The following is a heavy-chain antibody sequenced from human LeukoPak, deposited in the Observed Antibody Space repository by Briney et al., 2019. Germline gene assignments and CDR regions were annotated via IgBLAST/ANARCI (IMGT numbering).Heavy chain of an antibody. CDR1: AGSFSGYY. Sequence: PSETLSLTCAVYAGSFSGYYWSLIRQPPGKGLEWIGEINHSGSTNYNPSLKSRVTISVDTSKNQFSLKLSSVTAADTAVYYCARRDDGYNWVFDYWGQGTLVTVSS. J-gene: IGHJ4*02. D-gene: IGHD5-12*01. CDR3: ARRDDGYNWVFDY. V-gene: IGHV4-34*01. CDR2: INHSGST.